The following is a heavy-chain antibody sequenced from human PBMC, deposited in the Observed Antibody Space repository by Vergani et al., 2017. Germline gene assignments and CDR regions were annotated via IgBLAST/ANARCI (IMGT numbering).Heavy chain of an antibody. CDR1: GGSFSGYY. J-gene: IGHJ3*02. V-gene: IGHV4-34*01. D-gene: IGHD3-9*01. Sequence: QVQLQQWGAGLLKPSETLSLTCAVYGGSFSGYYWSWIRQPPGKGLEWIGEINHSGSTNYNPSLKSRVTISVDTPKNQFSLKLSSVTAADTAVYYCARVLGERGRYFDWFDAFDIWGQGTMVTVSS. CDR3: ARVLGERGRYFDWFDAFDI. CDR2: INHSGST.